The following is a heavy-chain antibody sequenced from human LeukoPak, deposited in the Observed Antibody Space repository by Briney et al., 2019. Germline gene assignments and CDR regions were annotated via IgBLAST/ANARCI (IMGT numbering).Heavy chain of an antibody. CDR2: VNPNSGDT. CDR3: ARASGSYRWFDS. J-gene: IGHJ5*01. V-gene: IGHV1-2*02. D-gene: IGHD1-26*01. Sequence: GASVKVSCKASGYTFTGYYLHWVRQAPGQGLEWMGCVNPNSGDTNYAQKFQGSVTMTRDTSISTVYMELSRLRSDDTAVYYCARASGSYRWFDSWGQGTLVTVSS. CDR1: GYTFTGYY.